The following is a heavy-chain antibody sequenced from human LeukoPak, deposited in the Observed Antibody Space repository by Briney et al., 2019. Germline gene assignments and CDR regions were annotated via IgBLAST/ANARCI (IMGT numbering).Heavy chain of an antibody. J-gene: IGHJ4*02. CDR2: INTNTGNP. D-gene: IGHD2-2*01. CDR1: GYTFTQYA. CDR3: ARVRARCSTGCLLGNY. V-gene: IGHV7-4-1*02. Sequence: ASVKVSCKTSGYTFTQYAPNWVRQAPGQGLEWMGWINTNTGNPSYAPGFTGRFVFSLDTSVSTAYLEINSLKAEDTAVYYCARVRARCSTGCLLGNYWGQGTLVTVSS.